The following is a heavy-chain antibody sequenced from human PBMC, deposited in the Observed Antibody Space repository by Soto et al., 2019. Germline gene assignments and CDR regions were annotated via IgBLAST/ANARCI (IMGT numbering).Heavy chain of an antibody. CDR3: ASIAAPGMTHFDF. J-gene: IGHJ4*02. CDR2: IYYSGNT. Sequence: KSSETLSLTCTVSGGSLGSSSYYWGWIRQSPGKGLEWIGNIYYSGNTFYNPSLKSRVTISVDTSKNQFYLHLSTVTAADTAIFYCASIAAPGMTHFDFWGQGTLVTVSS. D-gene: IGHD6-13*01. V-gene: IGHV4-39*01. CDR1: GGSLGSSSYY.